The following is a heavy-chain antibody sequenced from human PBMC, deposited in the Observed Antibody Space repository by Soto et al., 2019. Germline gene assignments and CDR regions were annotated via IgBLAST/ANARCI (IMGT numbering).Heavy chain of an antibody. Sequence: QVHLVQSGPEVNKPGTSVKVSCKTSGFTFGNSAVQWVRQARGQRLEWVGWIVVAGGNTNYAQNLQERVTITRDMSTNTAYMELSGLRSEDTAVYYCAAEVYSGGDCCHFDYWGQGTLVTVSS. CDR1: GFTFGNSA. D-gene: IGHD2-21*02. V-gene: IGHV1-58*01. CDR2: IVVAGGNT. CDR3: AAEVYSGGDCCHFDY. J-gene: IGHJ4*02.